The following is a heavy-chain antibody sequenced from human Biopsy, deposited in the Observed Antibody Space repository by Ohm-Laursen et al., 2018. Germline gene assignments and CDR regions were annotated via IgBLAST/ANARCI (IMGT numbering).Heavy chain of an antibody. J-gene: IGHJ5*02. D-gene: IGHD3-22*01. V-gene: IGHV4-39*01. Sequence: GTLSLTCTVSGGSISNNNYYWGWIRQPPGKGLEWIGSIFYRGSTHYKPSLKSRVNISVDTSKNQFSLKLNSVTAADTAVYYCARGYDTSGYYYVSWGQGALVTVSS. CDR3: ARGYDTSGYYYVS. CDR2: IFYRGST. CDR1: GGSISNNNYY.